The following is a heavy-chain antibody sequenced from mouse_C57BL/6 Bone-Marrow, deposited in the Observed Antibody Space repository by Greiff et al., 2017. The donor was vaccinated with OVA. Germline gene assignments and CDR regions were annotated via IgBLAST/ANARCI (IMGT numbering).Heavy chain of an antibody. J-gene: IGHJ2*01. D-gene: IGHD2-1*01. CDR2: IDPENGDT. V-gene: IGHV14-4*01. Sequence: VQLQQSGAELVRPGASVKSSCTASGFNIKDDYMHWVKQRPEQGLEWIGWIDPENGDTEYASKFQGKATITADTSSNTAYLQLSSLTSEDTAVYYYTSYGNFDYWGQGTTLTVSS. CDR3: TSYGNFDY. CDR1: GFNIKDDY.